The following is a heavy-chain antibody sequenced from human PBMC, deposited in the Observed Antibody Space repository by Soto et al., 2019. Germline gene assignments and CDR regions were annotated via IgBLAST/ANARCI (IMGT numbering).Heavy chain of an antibody. CDR3: ARGMGTIFGVVIADDAFDI. V-gene: IGHV4-34*01. D-gene: IGHD3-3*01. Sequence: SETLSLTCAVYGGSFSGYYWSWIRQPPGKGLEWIGEINHSGSTNYNPSLKSRVTISVDTSKNQFSLKLSSVTAADTAVYYCARGMGTIFGVVIADDAFDIWGQGTMVTVSS. CDR1: GGSFSGYY. J-gene: IGHJ3*02. CDR2: INHSGST.